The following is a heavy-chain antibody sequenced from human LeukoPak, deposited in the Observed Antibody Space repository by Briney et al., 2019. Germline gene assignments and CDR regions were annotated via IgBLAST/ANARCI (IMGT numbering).Heavy chain of an antibody. CDR2: IKQDGSEK. Sequence: GGSLRLSCASSGFTFSDYWMSWVRQAPGKGLEWVANIKQDGSEKYYVDSVKGRFTIFRDNAKTSLYLQMNSLRAEDTAVYYCVRDRAYFDSSGFYNLDYWGQGTLVTVSS. J-gene: IGHJ4*02. D-gene: IGHD3-22*01. CDR3: VRDRAYFDSSGFYNLDY. V-gene: IGHV3-7*01. CDR1: GFTFSDYW.